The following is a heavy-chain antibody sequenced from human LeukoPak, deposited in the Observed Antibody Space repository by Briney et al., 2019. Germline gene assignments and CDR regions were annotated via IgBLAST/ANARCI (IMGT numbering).Heavy chain of an antibody. V-gene: IGHV3-21*01. J-gene: IGHJ3*02. Sequence: TGGSLRLSCAASGFTFSSYSMNWVRQAPGKGLEWVSSISSSSSYIYYADSVKGRFTISRDNAKNSLYLQMNSLRAEDTAVYYCARDDSSGYSDAFDIWGQGTMVTVSS. D-gene: IGHD3-22*01. CDR3: ARDDSSGYSDAFDI. CDR1: GFTFSSYS. CDR2: ISSSSSYI.